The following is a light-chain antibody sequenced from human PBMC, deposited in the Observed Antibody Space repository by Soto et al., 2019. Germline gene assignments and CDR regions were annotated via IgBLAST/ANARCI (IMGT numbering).Light chain of an antibody. V-gene: IGLV1-40*01. J-gene: IGLJ1*01. CDR3: SSYTSSSTYV. CDR1: SSNIGAYYD. CDR2: GNS. Sequence: QSVLTQPPSVSGAPGQRVTISCTGSSSNIGAYYDVHWYQQLPGTAPKLLIFGNSNRPSGVPDRFSGSKSGNTASLAITGLQAEDEADYYCSSYTSSSTYVFGTGTKVTVL.